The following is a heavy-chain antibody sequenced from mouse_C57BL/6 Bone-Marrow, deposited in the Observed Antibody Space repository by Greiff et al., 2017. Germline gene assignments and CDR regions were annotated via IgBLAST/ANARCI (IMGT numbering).Heavy chain of an antibody. V-gene: IGHV1-64*01. D-gene: IGHD2-1*01. J-gene: IGHJ2*01. CDR2: IHPNSGST. Sequence: QVQLQQPGAELVKPGASVKLSCKASGYTFTSYWMHWVKQRPGQGLEWIGMIHPNSGSTNYNEKFKSKGTLTVSKSASTAYVQLSSLTSEGSAVYYCARSRVLLSDYWGQGTTLTVSS. CDR3: ARSRVLLSDY. CDR1: GYTFTSYW.